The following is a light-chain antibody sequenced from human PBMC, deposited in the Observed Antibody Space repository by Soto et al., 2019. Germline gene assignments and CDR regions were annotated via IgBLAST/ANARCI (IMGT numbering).Light chain of an antibody. Sequence: DIQMTQSPTSLSASVGDRVTITCRASQDIRNLVAWYQQKPGKAPKLMIYAASTLQSGVPSRFSGGGSGTDFTLTINSLQPEDVATYSCQKYSSVPVFGPGTKVEI. V-gene: IGKV1-27*01. CDR2: AAS. CDR3: QKYSSVPV. J-gene: IGKJ3*01. CDR1: QDIRNL.